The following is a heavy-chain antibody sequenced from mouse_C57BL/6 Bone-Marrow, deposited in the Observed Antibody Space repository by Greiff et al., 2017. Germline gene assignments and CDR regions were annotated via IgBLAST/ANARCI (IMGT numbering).Heavy chain of an antibody. CDR1: GYTFTSYW. CDR2: IYPGSGST. V-gene: IGHV1-55*01. Sequence: QVQLQQSGAELVKPGASVKMSCKASGYTFTSYWITWVKQRPGQGLEWIGEIYPGSGSTNYNEKFKSKATLTVDTSSSTAYMQLSSLTSEDSAVYYCARSYSGTWFAYWGQGTLVTVSA. CDR3: ARSYSGTWFAY. D-gene: IGHD2-12*01. J-gene: IGHJ3*01.